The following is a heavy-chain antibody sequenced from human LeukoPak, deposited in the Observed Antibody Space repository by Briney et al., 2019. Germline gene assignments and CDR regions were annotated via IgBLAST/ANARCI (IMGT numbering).Heavy chain of an antibody. V-gene: IGHV4-30-4*01. Sequence: PSETLSLTCTVSGGSISSGDYYWSWLRQPPGKGLEWIGYIYYSGSTYYNPPLKSRVTISVDTSKNQFSLKLSSVTAADTAVYYCARAKILMSTVTCFDYWGQGTLVTVSS. CDR3: ARAKILMSTVTCFDY. CDR1: GGSISSGDYY. J-gene: IGHJ4*02. CDR2: IYYSGST. D-gene: IGHD4-17*01.